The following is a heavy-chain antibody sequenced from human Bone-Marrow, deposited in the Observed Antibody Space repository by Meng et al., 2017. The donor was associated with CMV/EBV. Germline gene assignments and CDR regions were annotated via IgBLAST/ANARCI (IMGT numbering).Heavy chain of an antibody. CDR1: GYTFNGYY. Sequence: QVQVVQSGAGGKEPGASVKVSCKASGYTFNGYYMHWVRQAPGQGLEWMGWINPNSGGTNYAQKFQGRVTMTRDTSISTAYMELSRLRSDDTAVYYCAGDVSSVTWFDPWGQGTLVTVSS. CDR2: INPNSGGT. V-gene: IGHV1-2*02. J-gene: IGHJ5*02. D-gene: IGHD4-11*01. CDR3: AGDVSSVTWFDP.